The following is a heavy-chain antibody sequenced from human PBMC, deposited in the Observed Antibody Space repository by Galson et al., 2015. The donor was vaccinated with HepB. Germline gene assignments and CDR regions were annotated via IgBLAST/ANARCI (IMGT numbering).Heavy chain of an antibody. CDR2: INTNTGNP. V-gene: IGHV7-4-1*02. D-gene: IGHD3-3*01. J-gene: IGHJ5*02. CDR1: GYTFNSHN. Sequence: SVKVSCKASGYTFNSHNIHWVRQAPGQGLEWMGHINTNTGNPTYAPGFTGRFVFSLETSVTTAYLEISSLTTEDTALYYCSREGPESPSSAKLSLKFVDWLFHVGDWFDPGGQGTLVTVSS. CDR3: SREGPESPSSAKLSLKFVDWLFHVGDWFDP.